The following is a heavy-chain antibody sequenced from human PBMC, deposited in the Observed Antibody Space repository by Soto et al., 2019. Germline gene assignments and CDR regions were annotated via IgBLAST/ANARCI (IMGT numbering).Heavy chain of an antibody. Sequence: GGSLRLSFAASEFTFSSYFMIWVRQAPGKGLEWVSGVNGGGDITYYADSVKGRFTISRDNSKNTLYLQMNSLRAEDTAVFYCARGHFGVTMDVWGQGTTVTVSS. CDR2: VNGGGDIT. CDR1: EFTFSSYF. J-gene: IGHJ6*02. V-gene: IGHV3-23*01. D-gene: IGHD3-3*01. CDR3: ARGHFGVTMDV.